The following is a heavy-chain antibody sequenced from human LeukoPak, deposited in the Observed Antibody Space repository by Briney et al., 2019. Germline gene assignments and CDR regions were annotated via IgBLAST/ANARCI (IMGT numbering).Heavy chain of an antibody. Sequence: GGSLRLSCAASGFTFSRYWMSWVRQAPGKGLEWVANIKKDGSEKFYVDSVKGRFTISRDNAKNSLYLRMNSLRAEDTAVYYCARGREGFSAYDYWGQGTLVTVSS. D-gene: IGHD1-26*01. V-gene: IGHV3-7*01. J-gene: IGHJ4*02. CDR1: GFTFSRYW. CDR3: ARGREGFSAYDY. CDR2: IKKDGSEK.